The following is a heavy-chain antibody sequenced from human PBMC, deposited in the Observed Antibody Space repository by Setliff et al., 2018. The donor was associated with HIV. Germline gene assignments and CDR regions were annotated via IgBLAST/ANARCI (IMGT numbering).Heavy chain of an antibody. Sequence: SVKVSCKASGYTFTSYDINWVRQAPGQGLEWMGGIMPIFGTANYAQKFQGRVTITTDTSTRTAYMELSSLRSEDTAVYYCAREPFYSGSYPGYNWFDPWGQGTLVTVSS. D-gene: IGHD1-26*01. CDR3: AREPFYSGSYPGYNWFDP. V-gene: IGHV1-69*05. CDR2: IMPIFGTA. J-gene: IGHJ5*02. CDR1: GYTFTSYD.